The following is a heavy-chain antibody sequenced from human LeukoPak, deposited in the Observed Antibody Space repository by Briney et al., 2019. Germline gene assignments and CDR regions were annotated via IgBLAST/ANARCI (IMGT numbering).Heavy chain of an antibody. J-gene: IGHJ6*02. CDR3: AKGPTTSTYYYYGMDV. CDR2: ISSSSSYI. Sequence: GGSLRLSCAASGFTFSSYSMNWVRQAPGKGLEWVSSISSSSSYIYYADSVKGRFTISRDNAKNSLYLQMNSLRAEDTAVYYCAKGPTTSTYYYYGMDVWGQGTTVTVSS. D-gene: IGHD4-17*01. V-gene: IGHV3-21*04. CDR1: GFTFSSYS.